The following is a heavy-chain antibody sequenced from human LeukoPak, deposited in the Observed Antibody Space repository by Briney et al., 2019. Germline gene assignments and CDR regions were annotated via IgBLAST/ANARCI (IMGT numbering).Heavy chain of an antibody. CDR1: GFTFSSYA. Sequence: GGPLGLSCAASGFTFSSYAMSWVRKAPGKGLEWVSAISGSGGSTYYADSVKGRFTISRDNSKNTLYLQMNSLRAEDTAVYYCAKSYGSGSPFDYWGQGTLVTVSS. J-gene: IGHJ4*02. D-gene: IGHD3-10*01. CDR2: ISGSGGST. V-gene: IGHV3-23*01. CDR3: AKSYGSGSPFDY.